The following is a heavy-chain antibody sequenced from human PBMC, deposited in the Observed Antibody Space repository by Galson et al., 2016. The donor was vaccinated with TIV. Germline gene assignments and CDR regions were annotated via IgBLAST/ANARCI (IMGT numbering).Heavy chain of an antibody. Sequence: SVKVSCKASGYTITSYAMHWVRQAPGHRFEWMGWINAGTGDTKFSQKFQGRVTLTRDTSASKVYMGLSSLTSEDTALYYWARDFGGSFSPFYGMDVWGQGTTVTVSS. CDR3: ARDFGGSFSPFYGMDV. CDR2: INAGTGDT. D-gene: IGHD3-16*01. J-gene: IGHJ6*02. CDR1: GYTITSYA. V-gene: IGHV1-3*01.